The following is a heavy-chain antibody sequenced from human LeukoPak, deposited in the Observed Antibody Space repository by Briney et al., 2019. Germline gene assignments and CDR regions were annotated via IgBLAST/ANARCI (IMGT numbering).Heavy chain of an antibody. V-gene: IGHV4-30-4*08. D-gene: IGHD3-3*01. Sequence: SETLSLTCTVSGGSISSGDYYWSWIRQPPGEGLEWIGYIYYSGSTYYNPSLKSRVTISVDTSKNQFSLKLSSVTAADTAVYYCARDDFWSGSLDYWGQGTLVTVSS. CDR3: ARDDFWSGSLDY. CDR1: GGSISSGDYY. J-gene: IGHJ4*02. CDR2: IYYSGST.